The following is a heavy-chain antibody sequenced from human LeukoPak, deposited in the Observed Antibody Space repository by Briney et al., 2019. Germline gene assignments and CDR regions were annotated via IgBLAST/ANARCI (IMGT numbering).Heavy chain of an antibody. CDR2: IYYAGDT. Sequence: SKTLSLTCTVSGGPVSSSSYDWGWVRQSPEKGLECIGTIYYAGDTYYNPSLESRLTISVDASKNQFSLKLRSVTAADTAVYYCATWDSGRYSQIDNWGQGTLVTVSS. D-gene: IGHD1-26*01. J-gene: IGHJ4*02. CDR1: GGPVSSSSYD. CDR3: ATWDSGRYSQIDN. V-gene: IGHV4-39*01.